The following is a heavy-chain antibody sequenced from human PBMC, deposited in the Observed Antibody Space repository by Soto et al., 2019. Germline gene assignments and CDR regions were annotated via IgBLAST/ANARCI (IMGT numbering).Heavy chain of an antibody. D-gene: IGHD6-19*01. CDR3: ARQLLEWQWLALDY. CDR2: IYYSGST. Sequence: QLQLQESGPGLVKPSETLSLTCTVSGGSISSSSYYWGWIRQPPGKGLEWIGSIYYSGSTYYNPSRKSRVTISVDTSKNQFSLKLSSVTAADTAVYYCARQLLEWQWLALDYWGQGTLVTVSS. V-gene: IGHV4-39*01. J-gene: IGHJ4*02. CDR1: GGSISSSSYY.